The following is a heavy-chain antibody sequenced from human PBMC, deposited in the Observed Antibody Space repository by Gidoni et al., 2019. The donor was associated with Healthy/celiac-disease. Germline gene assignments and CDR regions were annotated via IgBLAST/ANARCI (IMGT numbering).Heavy chain of an antibody. Sequence: EVQLVESGGGLVKPGGSLRLSCAASGFTFSSYSMNWVRQAPGKGLEWVASISSSSRYIYYADSVKGRFTISRSNAKNSLYLQMNSPRAEDTAVYYCASMADYGSHYYYYMDVWGKGTTVTVSS. V-gene: IGHV3-21*01. CDR2: ISSSSRYI. CDR3: ASMADYGSHYYYYMDV. CDR1: GFTFSSYS. J-gene: IGHJ6*03. D-gene: IGHD3-10*01.